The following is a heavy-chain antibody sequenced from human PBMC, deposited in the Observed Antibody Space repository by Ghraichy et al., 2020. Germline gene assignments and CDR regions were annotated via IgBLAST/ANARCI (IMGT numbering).Heavy chain of an antibody. Sequence: SYISYTNARWYADSVQGRFTISRDNAKNSLYLQMNSLRVEDTAVYYCAGDRDYAFDIWGHGTVVTGSS. CDR2: ISYTNAR. CDR3: AGDRDYAFDI. D-gene: IGHD3-10*01. V-gene: IGHV3-69-1*01. J-gene: IGHJ3*02.